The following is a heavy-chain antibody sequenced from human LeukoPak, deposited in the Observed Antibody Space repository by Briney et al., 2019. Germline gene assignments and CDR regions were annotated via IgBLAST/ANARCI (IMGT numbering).Heavy chain of an antibody. V-gene: IGHV3-23*01. CDR1: GFSFNNYA. CDR3: TKAGPDTYACDI. CDR2: LSSSGLSP. Sequence: GGSLRPSCAGSGFSFNNYAMYWVRQAPGKGLEWVSALSSSGLSPYYADSVKGRFSISRDISKNTLYLQMNSLRAEDTAVYYFTKAGPDTYACDIWGQGTMVTVSS. D-gene: IGHD2/OR15-2a*01. J-gene: IGHJ3*02.